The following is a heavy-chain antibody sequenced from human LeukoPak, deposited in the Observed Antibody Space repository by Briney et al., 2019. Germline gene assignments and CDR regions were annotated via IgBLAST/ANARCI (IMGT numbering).Heavy chain of an antibody. CDR2: IYYSGST. Sequence: SETLSLTCTVSGGSISSYYWSWIRQPPGKGLEWIGYIYYSGSTNYNPSLKSRVTISVDTSKNQSSLKLSSVTAADTAVYYCARGARYGLFDYWGQGTLVTVSS. D-gene: IGHD4-17*01. V-gene: IGHV4-59*01. CDR3: ARGARYGLFDY. CDR1: GGSISSYY. J-gene: IGHJ4*02.